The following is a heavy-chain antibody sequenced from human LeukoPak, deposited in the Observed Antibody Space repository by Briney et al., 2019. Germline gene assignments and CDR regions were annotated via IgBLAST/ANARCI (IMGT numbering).Heavy chain of an antibody. CDR1: GFTFSSYV. Sequence: GGSLRLSCETAGFTFSSYVMHWVRRTPGKGLVWVSRISHDGIISYADSVKGRFTISRDNAKNTLTLQMNSLRVEDTAVYYCARIGRLTFGGVIVISYFDYWGQGTLVTVSS. V-gene: IGHV3-74*01. D-gene: IGHD3-16*02. CDR2: ISHDGII. CDR3: ARIGRLTFGGVIVISYFDY. J-gene: IGHJ4*02.